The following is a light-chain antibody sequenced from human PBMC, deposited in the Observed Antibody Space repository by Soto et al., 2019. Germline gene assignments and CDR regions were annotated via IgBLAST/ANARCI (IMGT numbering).Light chain of an antibody. V-gene: IGKV1-5*03. CDR2: KAS. CDR3: QQYNDSFPYT. CDR1: QSISTW. Sequence: DIQLTQPPSTLSASIGDRVTITCRASQSISTWLAWYQQKPGTAPKLLIYKASTLEGGVPSRFSGSRSGTEFTLTVSSLQPDDFATYYCQQYNDSFPYTFGQGTKVDIK. J-gene: IGKJ2*01.